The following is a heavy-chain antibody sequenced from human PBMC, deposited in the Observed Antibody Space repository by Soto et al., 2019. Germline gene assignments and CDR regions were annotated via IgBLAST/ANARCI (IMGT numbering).Heavy chain of an antibody. CDR1: GYTLTELS. D-gene: IGHD2-21*02. Sequence: ASVKVSCKVSGYTLTELSMHWVRQAPGKGLEWMGGFDPEDGETIYAQKFQGRVTMTEDTSTDTAYMELSSLRSEDTAVYYCATDSPRGDCGGDCYVYGMDVGGQGTTVTVSS. CDR2: FDPEDGET. CDR3: ATDSPRGDCGGDCYVYGMDV. J-gene: IGHJ6*02. V-gene: IGHV1-24*01.